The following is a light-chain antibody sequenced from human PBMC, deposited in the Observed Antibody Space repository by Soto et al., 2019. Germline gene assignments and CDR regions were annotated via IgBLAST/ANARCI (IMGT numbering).Light chain of an antibody. V-gene: IGKV1-39*01. Sequence: DIQMTQSPSTLSASVGDRVTITCRASQSISSYLNWYQQKPGKAPKLLIYAASSLQSGVPSRFSGSGSGTDFTLTISSLQPEDFAIYYCQQSYSTLWTFGQGTRLEI. CDR2: AAS. CDR1: QSISSY. CDR3: QQSYSTLWT. J-gene: IGKJ5*01.